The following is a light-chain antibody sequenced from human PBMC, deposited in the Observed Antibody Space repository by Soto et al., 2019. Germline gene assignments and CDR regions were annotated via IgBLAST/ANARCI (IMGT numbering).Light chain of an antibody. CDR2: GAS. J-gene: IGKJ2*01. Sequence: DTQMTQSPSTLSASVGDTVTITCRARQNINNWLAWYQQKPEKVPKLLIYGASTLEDGVPSRFSGSRSGTEFTLTSNSRQPDDFATYYCQRYDGYFGQGTKLEIK. CDR3: QRYDGY. V-gene: IGKV1-5*01. CDR1: QNINNW.